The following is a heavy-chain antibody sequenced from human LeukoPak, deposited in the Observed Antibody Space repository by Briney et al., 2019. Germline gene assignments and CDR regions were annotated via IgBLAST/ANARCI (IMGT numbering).Heavy chain of an antibody. V-gene: IGHV3-74*01. CDR1: GFTCGNYW. Sequence: GGSLRLSGEGSGFTCGNYWMHWVRQAPGNGLVWCSRLNPDDSAATYAASVKGRFTCSRDYATTTLYLQMDRLRDEDTAVYYCVRDPGSHSHDWYFDLWGRGTLVTVSS. CDR3: VRDPGSHSHDWYFDL. D-gene: IGHD1-26*01. J-gene: IGHJ2*01. CDR2: LNPDDSAA.